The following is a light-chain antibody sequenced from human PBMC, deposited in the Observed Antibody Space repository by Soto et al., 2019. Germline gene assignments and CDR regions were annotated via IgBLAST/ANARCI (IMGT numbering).Light chain of an antibody. V-gene: IGLV2-14*03. Sequence: QSALTQPASVSGSPGQSITISCTGTSSDVGGYNYVSWYQQHPGKAPKLMIYDVSSRPSGVSNRFSGSKSGNTSSLTISGLRSEDEADYYCTSYTTNITPLFGGGTTLTVL. J-gene: IGLJ2*01. CDR3: TSYTTNITPL. CDR1: SSDVGGYNY. CDR2: DVS.